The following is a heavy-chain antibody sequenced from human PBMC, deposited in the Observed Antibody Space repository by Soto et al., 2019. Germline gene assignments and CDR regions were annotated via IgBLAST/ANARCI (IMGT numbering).Heavy chain of an antibody. Sequence: SETLSLTFTVSGGSISSGGYYWSWIRQHPGKGLEWVGYSYYTGSSYYNPSLKSRVTISVDASKNQLSLRLASVTAADTAVYYCARDLRGYSRYDYLDYWGQGIPVTVSS. CDR2: SYYTGSS. CDR3: ARDLRGYSRYDYLDY. D-gene: IGHD5-12*01. CDR1: GGSISSGGYY. J-gene: IGHJ4*02. V-gene: IGHV4-31*03.